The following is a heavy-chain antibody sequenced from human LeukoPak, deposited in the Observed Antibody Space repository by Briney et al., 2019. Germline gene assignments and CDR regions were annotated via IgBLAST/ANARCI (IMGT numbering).Heavy chain of an antibody. CDR1: GFPFSSYA. D-gene: IGHD1-26*01. CDR2: ITDSGGTT. CDR3: AKLWRGSHPRYFDH. Sequence: GGSLRLSCAASGFPFSSYAMSWVRQAPGKGLEWVSTITDSGGTTFYADSVKGRFTISRENSKNPVYLQMNSLRAEDPAVYYCAKLWRGSHPRYFDHWGQGTLVTVSS. J-gene: IGHJ4*02. V-gene: IGHV3-23*01.